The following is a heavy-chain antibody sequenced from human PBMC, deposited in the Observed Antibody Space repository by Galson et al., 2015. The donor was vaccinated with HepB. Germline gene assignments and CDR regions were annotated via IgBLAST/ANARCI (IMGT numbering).Heavy chain of an antibody. V-gene: IGHV3-23*01. Sequence: SLRLSCAGSGFIFRHHAMAWIRQAPGKGLEWVSGINGRGSTRSYSDAVKGRFSISRDNSKDTVCLQMENLRAEDTAVYDCVKEGPWFGGDWFDPWGQGTLVTVS. CDR3: VKEGPWFGGDWFDP. CDR2: INGRGSTR. J-gene: IGHJ5*02. D-gene: IGHD3-16*01. CDR1: GFIFRHHA.